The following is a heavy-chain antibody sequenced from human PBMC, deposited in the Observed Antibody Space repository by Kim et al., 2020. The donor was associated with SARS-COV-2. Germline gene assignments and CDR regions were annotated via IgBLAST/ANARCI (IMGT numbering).Heavy chain of an antibody. D-gene: IGHD2-15*01. V-gene: IGHV4-59*08. Sequence: SETLSLTCTVSGGSVSPYYWSWIRQPPGKGLEWIAYVYYEGSTNYNPSLNGRVTISVDTSRYQFSMRLRSATATDSGVYYCARLAYAYSNEPDAFDIWV. CDR3: ARLAYAYSNEPDAFDI. J-gene: IGHJ3*02. CDR2: VYYEGST. CDR1: GGSVSPYY.